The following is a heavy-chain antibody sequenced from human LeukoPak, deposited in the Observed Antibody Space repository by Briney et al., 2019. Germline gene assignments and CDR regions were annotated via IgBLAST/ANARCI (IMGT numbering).Heavy chain of an antibody. CDR2: TYDSGTI. V-gene: IGHV4-39*01. J-gene: IGHJ4*02. CDR3: ARLTKGRFFDYFFDF. Sequence: PSETLSLTCTVSGVSVSGTNFCCGWGRQPPGKGLEWIGNTYDSGTIASKPALSSRVSVSVATSTNQFSLKMTSVTAADTAVYYCARLTKGRFFDYFFDFWGQGALVTVSS. CDR1: GVSVSGTNFC. D-gene: IGHD3-9*01.